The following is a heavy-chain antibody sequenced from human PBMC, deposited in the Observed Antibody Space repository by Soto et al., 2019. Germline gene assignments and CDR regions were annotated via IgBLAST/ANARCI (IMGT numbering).Heavy chain of an antibody. CDR1: GYTFTSYA. CDR2: INAGNGNT. V-gene: IGHV1-3*01. Sequence: ASVKVSCKASGYTFTSYAMHWVRQAPGQRLEWMGWINAGNGNTKYSQKFQGRVTITRDTSASTAYMELSSLRSEDTAVYYCATFPLRYLKDYYGMDVWGQGTTVTVSS. D-gene: IGHD3-9*01. CDR3: ATFPLRYLKDYYGMDV. J-gene: IGHJ6*02.